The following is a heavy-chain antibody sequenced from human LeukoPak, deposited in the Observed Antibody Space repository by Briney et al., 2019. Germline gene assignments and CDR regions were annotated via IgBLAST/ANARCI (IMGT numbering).Heavy chain of an antibody. CDR2: INPSGGST. CDR3: ASDYGGNSGSAEPGNWFDP. D-gene: IGHD4-23*01. CDR1: GYTFTSYY. Sequence: ASVKVSCKASGYTFTSYYMHWVRQAPGQGLEWMGIINPSGGSTSYAQKFQGRVTMTRDMSTSTVYMELSSLRSEDTAVYYCASDYGGNSGSAEPGNWFDPWGQGTLVTVSS. V-gene: IGHV1-46*01. J-gene: IGHJ5*02.